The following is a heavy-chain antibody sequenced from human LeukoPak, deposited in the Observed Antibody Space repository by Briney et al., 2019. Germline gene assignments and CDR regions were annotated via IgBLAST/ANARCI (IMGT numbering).Heavy chain of an antibody. D-gene: IGHD3-22*01. V-gene: IGHV4-39*07. J-gene: IGHJ4*02. CDR2: IYYSGST. CDR1: GGSISSSSYY. CDR3: ARGPVSYDSSGLLVDY. Sequence: SETLSLTCTVSGGSISSSSYYWGWIRQPPGKGLEWIGSIYYSGSTYYNPSLKSRVTISVDTSKNQFSLKLSSVTAADTAVYYCARGPVSYDSSGLLVDYWGQGTLVTVSS.